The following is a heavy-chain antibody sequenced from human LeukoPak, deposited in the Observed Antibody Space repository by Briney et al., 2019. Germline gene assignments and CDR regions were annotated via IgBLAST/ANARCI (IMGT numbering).Heavy chain of an antibody. D-gene: IGHD3-22*01. CDR3: ARAYDSSGYWPEYFHH. Sequence: GGSLRLSCAASGFAVSNNYMSWVRQAPGKGLEWVSIIYGGGSTYYADSVDGRFTISRHNSKNTLFLQMNSLRTEDTAVYYCARAYDSSGYWPEYFHHWGQGTLVTVSS. J-gene: IGHJ1*01. CDR1: GFAVSNNY. V-gene: IGHV3-53*04. CDR2: IYGGGST.